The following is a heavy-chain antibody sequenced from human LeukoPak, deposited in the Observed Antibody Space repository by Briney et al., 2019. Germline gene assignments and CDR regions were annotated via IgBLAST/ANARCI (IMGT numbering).Heavy chain of an antibody. J-gene: IGHJ6*03. CDR3: AREVADYGGYYYYHYMDV. V-gene: IGHV4-4*02. Sequence: KASETLSLTCAVSGGSISSSNWWSWVRQPPGKGLEGIGEIYHSGSTNCNPSLKSRVTISVDKSKNQFSLKLSSVTAADTAVYYCAREVADYGGYYYYHYMDVWGKGTTVTISS. CDR1: GGSISSSNW. D-gene: IGHD4-23*01. CDR2: IYHSGST.